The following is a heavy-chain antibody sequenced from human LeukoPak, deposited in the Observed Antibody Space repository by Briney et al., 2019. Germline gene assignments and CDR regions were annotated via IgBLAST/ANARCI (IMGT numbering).Heavy chain of an antibody. Sequence: PSETLSLTCTVSGGSISSYYWSWIRQPPGKGLEWIGEINHSGSTNYNPSLKSRVTISVDTSKNQFSLKLSSVTAADTAVYYCARQARLLWFGELFGSNWFDPWGQGTLVTVSS. J-gene: IGHJ5*02. CDR3: ARQARLLWFGELFGSNWFDP. V-gene: IGHV4-34*01. D-gene: IGHD3-10*01. CDR1: GGSISSYY. CDR2: INHSGST.